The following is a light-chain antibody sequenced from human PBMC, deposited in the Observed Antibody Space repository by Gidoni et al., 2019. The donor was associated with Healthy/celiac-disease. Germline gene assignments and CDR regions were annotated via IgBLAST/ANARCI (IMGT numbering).Light chain of an antibody. CDR2: DAS. CDR1: QGISSA. Sequence: AIQLTQSPSSLSASVGDRVTITCRASQGISSALAWYQQKPGKAPKLLIYDASILESGVPSRFSGSGSVTDFTLTISSLQPEDFATYYCQQFNSYPPFGQGTKVEIK. V-gene: IGKV1-13*02. J-gene: IGKJ1*01. CDR3: QQFNSYPP.